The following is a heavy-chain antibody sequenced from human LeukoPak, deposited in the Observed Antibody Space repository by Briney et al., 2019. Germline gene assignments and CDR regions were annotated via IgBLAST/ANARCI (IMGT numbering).Heavy chain of an antibody. CDR2: IKEDGSES. J-gene: IGHJ6*02. CDR3: AKAGLLWFGESWMDV. D-gene: IGHD3-10*01. Sequence: PGGSLRLSCGASGFIFSTYWMSWVRQAPGKGLEWVANIKEDGSESHYVDSVKGRFTISRDNAKSSLYLQMNSLRAEDTAVYFCAKAGLLWFGESWMDVWGQGTTVTVSS. V-gene: IGHV3-7*01. CDR1: GFIFSTYW.